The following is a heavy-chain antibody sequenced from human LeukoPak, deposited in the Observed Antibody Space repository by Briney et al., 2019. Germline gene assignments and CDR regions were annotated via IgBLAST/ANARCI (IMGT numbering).Heavy chain of an antibody. CDR2: ISYDGSNK. J-gene: IGHJ6*03. Sequence: GGSLGLSCAASGFTCSSYAMHWVRQAPGKGLEWVAVISYDGSNKYYADSVKGRFTISRDNAKNSLYLQMNSLRAEDTAVYYCARPRNEITIFGVAYMDVWGKGTTVTVSS. V-gene: IGHV3-30-3*01. D-gene: IGHD3-3*01. CDR3: ARPRNEITIFGVAYMDV. CDR1: GFTCSSYA.